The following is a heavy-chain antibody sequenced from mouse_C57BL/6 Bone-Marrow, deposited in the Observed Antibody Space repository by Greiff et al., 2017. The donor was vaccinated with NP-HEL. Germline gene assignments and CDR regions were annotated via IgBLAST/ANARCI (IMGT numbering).Heavy chain of an antibody. CDR3: ARNCGNYVGFDY. V-gene: IGHV2-9-1*01. J-gene: IGHJ2*01. CDR2: IWTGGGT. D-gene: IGHD2-1*01. Sequence: QVQLKESGPGLVAPSQSLSITCTVSGFSLTSYAISWVRQPPGKGLEWLGVIWTGGGTHYNSALKSRLSISKDNSKSQVFLKMNSLQTDDTARYYCARNCGNYVGFDYWGQGTTLTVSS. CDR1: GFSLTSYA.